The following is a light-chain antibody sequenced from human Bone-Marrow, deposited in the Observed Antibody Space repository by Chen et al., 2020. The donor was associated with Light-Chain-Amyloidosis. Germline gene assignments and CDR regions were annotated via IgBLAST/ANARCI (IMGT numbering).Light chain of an antibody. CDR3: EQYNSYPT. CDR2: DAS. V-gene: IGKV1-5*01. CDR1: QSIRSW. J-gene: IGKJ1*01. Sequence: DIQMTQSPSTLSASVGDRVTITCPASQSIRSWLAWYQQKPGKAPKLLIYDASSLESGVPSRFSGSGCGTEFTLTISSLQPDDFATYYGEQYNSYPTFGQGTKVEIK.